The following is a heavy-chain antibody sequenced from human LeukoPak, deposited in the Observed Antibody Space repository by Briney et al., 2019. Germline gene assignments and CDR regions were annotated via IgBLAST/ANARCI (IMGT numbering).Heavy chain of an antibody. CDR3: ARGMKYSTGWYYMDV. CDR2: ISWNSGSI. CDR1: GFTFSSYG. Sequence: GGTLRLSCAASGFTFSSYGMSWVRQAPGKGLEWVSGISWNSGSIGYADSVKGRFTISRDNSKNTLYLQMNSLRAEDAAVYYCARGMKYSTGWYYMDVWGKGTTVTISS. V-gene: IGHV3-23*01. J-gene: IGHJ6*03. D-gene: IGHD6-19*01.